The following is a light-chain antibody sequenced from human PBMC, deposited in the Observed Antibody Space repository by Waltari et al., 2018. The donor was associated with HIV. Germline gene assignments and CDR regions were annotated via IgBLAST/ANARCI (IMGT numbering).Light chain of an antibody. J-gene: IGLJ3*02. Sequence: SSELTQDPAVSVALGQTVRITCQGDSLRNYYASWYQQKPGQAPVLVIYGKNNRPSWIPDRFSGCSSVNTASLTITGTQAEDEADYYCNSRDSSGYHLVFGGGTRLTVL. V-gene: IGLV3-19*01. CDR1: SLRNYY. CDR2: GKN. CDR3: NSRDSSGYHLV.